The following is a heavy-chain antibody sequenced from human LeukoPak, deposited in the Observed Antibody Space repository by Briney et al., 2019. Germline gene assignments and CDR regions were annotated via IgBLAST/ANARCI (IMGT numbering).Heavy chain of an antibody. CDR2: IYYSGST. CDR1: GGSISSYY. V-gene: IGHV4-59*08. J-gene: IGHJ5*02. D-gene: IGHD6-13*01. CDR3: ARFQFSSWVVGLDP. Sequence: SETLSLTCTVSGGSISSYYWSWIRQPPGKGLEWIGYIYYSGSTNYNPSLKSRVTISVDTSKNQFSLKLSSVTAADTAVYCCARFQFSSWVVGLDPWGQGTLVTVSS.